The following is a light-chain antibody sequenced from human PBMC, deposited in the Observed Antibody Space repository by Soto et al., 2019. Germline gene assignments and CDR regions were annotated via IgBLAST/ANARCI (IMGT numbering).Light chain of an antibody. J-gene: IGLJ2*01. CDR2: GNS. CDR3: QSYDSSLSGSMV. V-gene: IGLV1-40*01. Sequence: QSVLTQPPSVSGAPGQRVTISCTGSSSNIGAGYDVHWYQQLPGTAPKLLIYGNSNRPSGVTDRFSGSKSGTSGVLAITGLEAEDEGDYYCQSYDSSLSGSMVFGGGTKRTVL. CDR1: SSNIGAGYD.